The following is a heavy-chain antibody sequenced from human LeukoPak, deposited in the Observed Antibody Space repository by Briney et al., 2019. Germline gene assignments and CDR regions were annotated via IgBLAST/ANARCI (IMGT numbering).Heavy chain of an antibody. CDR1: GYTFTGYY. V-gene: IGHV1-2*02. Sequence: ASVKVSCKASGYTFTGYYMHWVRQAPGQGLEWMGWINPNSGGTNYAQKFQGRVTMTRDTSISTAYMELSRLRSDDTAVYYCARGKRQWLVRRVDYFDYWGQGTLVTVSS. D-gene: IGHD6-19*01. CDR3: ARGKRQWLVRRVDYFDY. CDR2: INPNSGGT. J-gene: IGHJ4*02.